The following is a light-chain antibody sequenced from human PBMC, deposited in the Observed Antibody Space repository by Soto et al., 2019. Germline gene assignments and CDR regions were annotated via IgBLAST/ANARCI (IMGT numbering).Light chain of an antibody. CDR3: QSYDSSLSGNHV. Sequence: QSVLTQPPSVSGAPGQRVTISCTGSSSNIGAGYDVHWYQQLPGTAPKLLIYGNSNRPSGVPDRFSGSKSGTSASLAITGLQAGDEADYYCQSYDSSLSGNHVFGTGTKVTVL. CDR1: SSNIGAGYD. V-gene: IGLV1-40*01. CDR2: GNS. J-gene: IGLJ1*01.